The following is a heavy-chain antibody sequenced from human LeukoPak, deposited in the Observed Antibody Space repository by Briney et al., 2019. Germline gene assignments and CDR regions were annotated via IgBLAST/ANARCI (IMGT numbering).Heavy chain of an antibody. CDR1: GGSIRSSTDY. Sequence: KPSETLSLTCTVSGGSIRSSTDYWGWIRQPPGKELEWIGSIYYSGSTYYNPSLKSRVTISVDTSKNQFSLKLSSVTAADTAVYYCASAFPITMIVVVTYYFDYWGQGTLVTVSS. CDR2: IYYSGST. V-gene: IGHV4-39*07. J-gene: IGHJ4*02. D-gene: IGHD3-22*01. CDR3: ASAFPITMIVVVTYYFDY.